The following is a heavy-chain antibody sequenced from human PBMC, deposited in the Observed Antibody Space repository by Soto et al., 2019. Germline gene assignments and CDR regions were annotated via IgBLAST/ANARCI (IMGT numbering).Heavy chain of an antibody. Sequence: QVQLQESGPGLVKPSETLSLTCTVSGGSISSYYWSWIRQPPGKGLEWIGYIFYSGSTNYNPSLKSRVTIAVDTSKNLFSLKLTSVTAADTAVYYGARDGGTNGMDVWGQGTTVTVSS. V-gene: IGHV4-59*01. CDR2: IFYSGST. CDR3: ARDGGTNGMDV. CDR1: GGSISSYY. J-gene: IGHJ6*02. D-gene: IGHD3-3*01.